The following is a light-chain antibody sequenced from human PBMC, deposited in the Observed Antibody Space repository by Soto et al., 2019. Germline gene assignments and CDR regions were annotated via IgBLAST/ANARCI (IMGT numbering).Light chain of an antibody. V-gene: IGKV1-5*03. J-gene: IGKJ5*01. CDR3: QHSDSYPGA. CDR1: QTISSW. Sequence: DTQLAQTTSTLPGVGEGGEILACAASQTISSWLAWYQQKPGKAPKLLIYKASTLKSGVPSRFSGSGSGIEFTLTISSLQRDDFASQYWQHSDSYPGAFGQGTRLDIK. CDR2: KAS.